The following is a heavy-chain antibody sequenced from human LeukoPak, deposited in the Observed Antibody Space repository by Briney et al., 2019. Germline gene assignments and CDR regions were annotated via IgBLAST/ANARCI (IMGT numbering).Heavy chain of an antibody. V-gene: IGHV4-39*01. CDR1: GGSISSSSYY. D-gene: IGHD1-26*01. CDR2: MYYSGAA. CDR3: ARYIGGSGTYYFDH. J-gene: IGHJ4*02. Sequence: SETVSLTCTVSGGSISSSSYYWGWIRQPPGKGLEWIGSMYYSGAAYFNPSLKSRVTISVDTSKNQFSLKLISVTAADTAVYYCARYIGGSGTYYFDHWGQGTLVTVSS.